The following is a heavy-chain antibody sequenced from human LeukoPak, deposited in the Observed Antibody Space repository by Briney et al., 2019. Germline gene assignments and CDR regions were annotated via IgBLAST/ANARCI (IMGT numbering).Heavy chain of an antibody. CDR1: GYTFTGYY. J-gene: IGHJ6*03. CDR2: INPNSGGT. D-gene: IGHD3-3*01. V-gene: IGHV1-2*02. Sequence: ASVNVSCKASGYTFTGYYMHWVRQAPGQGREWMGWINPNSGGTNYAQKLQGRVTMTRDTSISPAYMELSRLRSDDTAVYYCARDHSNDFWSGSGPLYYMVVWGKGTTVTVSS. CDR3: ARDHSNDFWSGSGPLYYMVV.